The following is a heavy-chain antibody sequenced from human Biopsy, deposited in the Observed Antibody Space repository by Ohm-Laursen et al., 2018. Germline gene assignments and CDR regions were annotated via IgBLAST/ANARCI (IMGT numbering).Heavy chain of an antibody. CDR2: NIPILGTG. Sequence: SVKVSCKAPGGTFSNYGVNWVRQAPGQGLEWLGGNIPILGTGNYAQKFQDRVTVAADTSRSTATMELRSLRSDDTAVYYCATKLTGYFHHWGQGTLVIVSS. J-gene: IGHJ1*01. CDR3: ATKLTGYFHH. V-gene: IGHV1-69*06. D-gene: IGHD3-9*01. CDR1: GGTFSNYG.